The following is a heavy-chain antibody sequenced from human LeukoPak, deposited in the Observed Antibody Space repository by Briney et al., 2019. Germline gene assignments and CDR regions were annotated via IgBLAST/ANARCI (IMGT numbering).Heavy chain of an antibody. V-gene: IGHV3-30*02. CDR3: AKGRGWEASYYYYYMDV. J-gene: IGHJ6*03. CDR1: GFTFSSYG. CDR2: IRYDGSNK. D-gene: IGHD1-26*01. Sequence: GGSLRLSCAASGFTFSSYGMHWVRQAPGKGLEWVAFIRYDGSNKYYTDSVKGRFTISRDNSKNTLYLQMNSLRAEDTAVYYCAKGRGWEASYYYYYMDVWGKGTTVTISS.